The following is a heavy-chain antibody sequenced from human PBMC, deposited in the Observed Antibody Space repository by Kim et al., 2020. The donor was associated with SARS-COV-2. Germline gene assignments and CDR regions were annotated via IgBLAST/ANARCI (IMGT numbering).Heavy chain of an antibody. D-gene: IGHD3-22*01. Sequence: FQGRVTMTRDTSTSTVYMELSSLRSEDTAVYYCARDIASYYDSSGYYFDYWGQGTLVTVSS. J-gene: IGHJ4*02. V-gene: IGHV1-46*01. CDR3: ARDIASYYDSSGYYFDY.